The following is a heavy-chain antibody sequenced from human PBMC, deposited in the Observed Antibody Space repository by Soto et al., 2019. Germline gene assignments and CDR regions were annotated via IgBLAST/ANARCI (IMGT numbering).Heavy chain of an antibody. CDR3: AKNPGDPVDV. J-gene: IGHJ4*02. V-gene: IGHV3-30*18. Sequence: QVRLVESGGGVVLPGRPLRLSCAASGFAFSTSDIHWVRQAPGKGLEWVALISYDGGNQYYADSVKGRFSISRDNSKSTLYLQMNSLTVDDTALHYCAKNPGDPVDVWGQGTLVTVS. D-gene: IGHD4-17*01. CDR2: ISYDGGNQ. CDR1: GFAFSTSD.